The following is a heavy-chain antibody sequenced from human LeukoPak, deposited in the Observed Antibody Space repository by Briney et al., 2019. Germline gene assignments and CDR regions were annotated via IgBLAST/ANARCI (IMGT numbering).Heavy chain of an antibody. V-gene: IGHV4-59*01. D-gene: IGHD4-23*01. J-gene: IGHJ4*02. CDR1: GGSIRGYY. Sequence: PSETLSLTCTVSGGSIRGYYWNWIRQPPGKGLEWIGDIYYSGSTNYNPSLKSRVTISVDTSKSQFSLKLSSVTAADTAVYYCASYGGSYFDYWGQGTLVTVSS. CDR2: IYYSGST. CDR3: ASYGGSYFDY.